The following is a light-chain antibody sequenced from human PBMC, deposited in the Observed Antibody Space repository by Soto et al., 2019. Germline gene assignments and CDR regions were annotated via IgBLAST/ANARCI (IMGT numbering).Light chain of an antibody. CDR2: KAS. CDR1: QSISSW. Sequence: DIQMTQSPSTLSASVGDRVTITCRASQSISSWLAWYQQKPGKAPKLLIYKASSLESGVPSRFSGSGSGTEFTLTISSLQPDDFATYYCQHYNSYSPWTLGQGTKVDIK. CDR3: QHYNSYSPWT. J-gene: IGKJ1*01. V-gene: IGKV1-5*03.